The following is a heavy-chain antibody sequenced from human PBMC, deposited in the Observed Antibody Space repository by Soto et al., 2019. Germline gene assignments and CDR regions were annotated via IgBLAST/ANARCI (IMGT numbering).Heavy chain of an antibody. D-gene: IGHD6-19*01. V-gene: IGHV3-48*02. Sequence: PGGSLRLSCAASGFTFSSYSMNWVRQAPGKGLEWVSFISGSGSSSHYADSVKGRFTISRDNAKNSLYLQMNSLRDEDTDVYYCAFLIAVAGTGAFDIWGQGTMVTVSS. J-gene: IGHJ3*02. CDR3: AFLIAVAGTGAFDI. CDR2: ISGSGSSS. CDR1: GFTFSSYS.